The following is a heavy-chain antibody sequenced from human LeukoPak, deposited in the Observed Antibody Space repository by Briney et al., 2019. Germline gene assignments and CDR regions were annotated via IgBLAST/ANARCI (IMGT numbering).Heavy chain of an antibody. CDR2: INAGNGDA. J-gene: IGHJ5*02. V-gene: IGHV1-3*01. Sequence: GASVKVSCKASGYTFTSYHMHWVRQAPGQGLEWMGRINAGNGDAKYSQNFHDRITITRDTSASTVYMELTSLRSEDTAVYYCGKSAPSGFDPWGQGTLVTVSS. CDR1: GYTFTSYH. CDR3: GKSAPSGFDP.